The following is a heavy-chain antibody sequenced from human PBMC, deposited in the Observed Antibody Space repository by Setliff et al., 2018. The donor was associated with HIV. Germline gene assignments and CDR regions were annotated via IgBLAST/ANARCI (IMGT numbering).Heavy chain of an antibody. D-gene: IGHD3-10*01. CDR2: INPSGGST. V-gene: IGHV1-46*01. J-gene: IGHJ3*02. CDR3: ARVYGSGSSPGAFDI. CDR1: GYTFTSNY. Sequence: ASVKVSCKASGYTFTSNYMHWVRQAPGQGLEWMGIINPSGGSTSYAQKFQGRVTLTRNTSISTAYMELSSLRSEDTAVYYCARVYGSGSSPGAFDIWGQGTMVTVSS.